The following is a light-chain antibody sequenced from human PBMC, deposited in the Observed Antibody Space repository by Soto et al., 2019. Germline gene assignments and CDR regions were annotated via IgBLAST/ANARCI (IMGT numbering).Light chain of an antibody. CDR2: EVS. J-gene: IGLJ3*02. CDR1: SSNVGSYNF. Sequence: QSALTQPASVSGSRGQSITISCTGTSSNVGSYNFVSWYRQYPGKAPELIIYEVSQRPSTFFNRFSGSKSGNTASLTISGLQSDDEADYYCCSYAGNNALVLGGGTK. CDR3: CSYAGNNALV. V-gene: IGLV2-23*02.